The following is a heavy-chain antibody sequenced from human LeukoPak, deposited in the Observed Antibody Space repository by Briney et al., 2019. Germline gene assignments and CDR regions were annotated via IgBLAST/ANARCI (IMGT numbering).Heavy chain of an antibody. CDR1: GGSISSSSYY. Sequence: SETLSLTCTVSGGSISSSSYYWGWIRQPPGKGLEWIGSIYYSGSTYYNPSLKSRVTISVDTSKNQSSLKLSSVTAADTAVYYCARRGGLQRNWFDPWGQGTLVTVSS. CDR2: IYYSGST. CDR3: ARRGGLQRNWFDP. D-gene: IGHD3-16*01. V-gene: IGHV4-39*01. J-gene: IGHJ5*02.